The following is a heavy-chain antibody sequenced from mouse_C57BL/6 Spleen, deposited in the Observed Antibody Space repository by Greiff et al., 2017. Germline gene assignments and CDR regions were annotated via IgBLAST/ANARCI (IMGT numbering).Heavy chain of an antibody. CDR2: IDPSDSYT. D-gene: IGHD1-1*01. CDR3: ARTYYGSSYPLGD. Sequence: QVQLQQPGAELVRPGTSVKLSCKASGYTFTSYWMHWVKQRPGQGLEWIGVIDPSDSYTNYNQKFKGKATLTVDTSSSTAYMQLSSLTSEDSAVYYCARTYYGSSYPLGDWGQGTTLTVSS. V-gene: IGHV1-59*01. J-gene: IGHJ2*01. CDR1: GYTFTSYW.